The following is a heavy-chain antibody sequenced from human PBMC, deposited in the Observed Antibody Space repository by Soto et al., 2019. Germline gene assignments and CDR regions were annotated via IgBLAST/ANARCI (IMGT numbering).Heavy chain of an antibody. D-gene: IGHD6-13*01. CDR3: ARLAIAAAGTGYYYYYGMDV. J-gene: IGHJ6*02. CDR2: INAGNGNT. CDR1: GYTFTSYA. V-gene: IGHV1-3*01. Sequence: QVQLVQSGAEVKKPGASVKVSCKASGYTFTSYAMHWVRQAPGQRLEWMGWINAGNGNTKYSQKFQGRVTITRDTSASTAYMELSSLRSEDTAVYYCARLAIAAAGTGYYYYYGMDVWGPGTTVTVSS.